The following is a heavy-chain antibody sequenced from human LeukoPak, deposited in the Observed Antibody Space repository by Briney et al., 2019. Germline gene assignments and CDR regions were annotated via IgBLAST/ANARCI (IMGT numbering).Heavy chain of an antibody. CDR1: RVSLDTSGVG. D-gene: IGHD3-22*01. Sequence: SGPTLVKPSQTLTLTLSFPRVSLDTSGVGVGWIRQPPEKGLEKLAPIYWDDDKQYSPSLKTRVTITKGTSKNHVVLTMTNMAPGDTATYYCAQIGYYYDSSGSYPTAFDIWGQGTMVTVSS. CDR3: AQIGYYYDSSGSYPTAFDI. CDR2: IYWDDDK. J-gene: IGHJ3*02. V-gene: IGHV2-5*02.